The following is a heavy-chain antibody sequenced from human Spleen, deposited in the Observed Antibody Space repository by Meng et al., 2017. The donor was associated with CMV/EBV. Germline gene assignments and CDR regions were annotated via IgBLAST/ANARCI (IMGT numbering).Heavy chain of an antibody. CDR3: ASGLVGVTEPYY. D-gene: IGHD1-26*01. V-gene: IGHV7-4-1*02. CDR1: GYTFTTSA. Sequence: QIQLVQSGPEFRRPGASVKVSCKASGYTFTTSAMNWVRQAPGQGLEWMGWINTNTGNPTYAPGFTGWFVFSLDPSVSTAYLQISSLKAEGTAMYYCASGLVGVTEPYYWGQGTLVTVSS. J-gene: IGHJ4*02. CDR2: INTNTGNP.